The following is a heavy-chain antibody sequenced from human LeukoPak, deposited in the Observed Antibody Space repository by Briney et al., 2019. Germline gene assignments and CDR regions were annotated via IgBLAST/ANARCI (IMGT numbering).Heavy chain of an antibody. CDR3: ARDERYDSSGYPFDY. V-gene: IGHV1-2*02. CDR2: INPNSGGT. J-gene: IGHJ4*02. D-gene: IGHD3-22*01. Sequence: ASVKVSCKASAYTFTGYYMHWVRQAPGQGLEWMGWINPNSGGTNYAQKFQGRVTMTRDTSISTAYMELSRLRSDDTAVYYCARDERYDSSGYPFDYWGQGTLVTVSS. CDR1: AYTFTGYY.